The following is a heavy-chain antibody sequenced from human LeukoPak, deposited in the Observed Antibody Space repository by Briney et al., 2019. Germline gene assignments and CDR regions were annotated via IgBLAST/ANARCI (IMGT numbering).Heavy chain of an antibody. CDR2: INPSGGST. V-gene: IGHV1-46*01. Sequence: ASVKVSCKASGYTFTSYYMHWVRQAPGQGLEWMGIINPSGGSTSYAQKFQGRVTITADKSTSTAYMELSSLRSEDTAVYYCAREVGAIYYFDYWGQGTLVTVSS. CDR3: AREVGAIYYFDY. D-gene: IGHD1-26*01. CDR1: GYTFTSYY. J-gene: IGHJ4*02.